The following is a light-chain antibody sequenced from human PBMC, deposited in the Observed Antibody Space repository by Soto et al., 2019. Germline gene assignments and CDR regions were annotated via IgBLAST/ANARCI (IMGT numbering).Light chain of an antibody. CDR2: GAS. V-gene: IGKV3-15*01. CDR1: QSVGTS. Sequence: EVVMTQSPGTVSVSPGERATLSCRARQSVGTSLAWYQQKPGRAPRLLIYGASTRAPGVPARFSGRGSGTAFTFTISSLQSEDFAGYYCQQYYNWHPITFGQGTRLEIK. J-gene: IGKJ5*01. CDR3: QQYYNWHPIT.